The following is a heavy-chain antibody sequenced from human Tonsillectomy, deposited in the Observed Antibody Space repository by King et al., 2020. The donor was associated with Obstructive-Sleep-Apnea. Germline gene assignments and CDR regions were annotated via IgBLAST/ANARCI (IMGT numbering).Heavy chain of an antibody. CDR1: GFTFSSYW. CDR2: TNQDGSEK. V-gene: IGHV3-7*03. D-gene: IGHD3-22*01. Sequence: VQLVESGGGLVQPGGSLRLSCAASGFTFSSYWMSWVRQAPGKGLEWVAKTNQDGSEKDYVDSVNGRFSISRDNAKNSVSLQMNSLRVEDTAVYYCGGFRWYYDGDGHFDYWGQGSLVTVSS. J-gene: IGHJ4*02. CDR3: GGFRWYYDGDGHFDY.